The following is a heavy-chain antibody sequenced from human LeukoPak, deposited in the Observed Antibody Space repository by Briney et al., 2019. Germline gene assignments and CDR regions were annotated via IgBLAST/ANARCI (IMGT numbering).Heavy chain of an antibody. V-gene: IGHV3-23*01. J-gene: IGHJ4*02. CDR3: AKVTGGDMITYGGLDY. Sequence: GALRLSCTASGFTFGDYAMSWFRQAPGKGLEWVSAIIGSGDTTYYAASVKGRLTISRDNSKNTLYLQMNSLRAEDTAVYYCAKVTGGDMITYGGLDYWGQGTLVTVSS. CDR2: IIGSGDTT. CDR1: GFTFGDYA. D-gene: IGHD3-16*01.